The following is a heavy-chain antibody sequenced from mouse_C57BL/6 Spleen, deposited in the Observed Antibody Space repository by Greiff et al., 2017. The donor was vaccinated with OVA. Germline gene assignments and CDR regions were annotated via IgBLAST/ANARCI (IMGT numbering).Heavy chain of an antibody. V-gene: IGHV5-17*01. CDR3: ARGRYFDV. Sequence: EVKLMESGGGLVKPGGSLKLSCAASGFTFSDYGMHWVRQAPEKGLEWVAYISSGSSTIYYADTVKGRFTISRDNAKNTLFLQRTRLRSEDTAMYYCARGRYFDVWGTGTTVTVSS. CDR2: ISSGSSTI. CDR1: GFTFSDYG. J-gene: IGHJ1*03.